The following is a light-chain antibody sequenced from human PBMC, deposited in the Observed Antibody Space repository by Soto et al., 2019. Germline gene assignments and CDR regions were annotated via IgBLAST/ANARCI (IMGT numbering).Light chain of an antibody. J-gene: IGKJ1*01. CDR3: LQAINYPWT. Sequence: DIQLTQTPSTLSASVGDEVTIMCRASQTISRWLAWYQQKPGKHPKVLIYGASNLQSGVPPRFSGSGSGTDFTLAISRLQAEDSATYDCLQAINYPWTFGPGAKVEVK. CDR1: QTISRW. V-gene: IGKV1-5*02. CDR2: GAS.